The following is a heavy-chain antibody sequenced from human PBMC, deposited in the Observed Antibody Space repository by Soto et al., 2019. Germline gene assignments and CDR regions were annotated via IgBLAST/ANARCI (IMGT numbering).Heavy chain of an antibody. CDR1: GGTFSSYT. D-gene: IGHD6-13*01. CDR2: IIPILGIA. J-gene: IGHJ6*02. V-gene: IGHV1-69*02. Sequence: QVQLVQSGAEVKKPGSSVKVSCKASGGTFSSYTIRWVRQAPGQGLEWMGRIIPILGIANYAQKFQGRVTITADKSTSTAYMELSSLRSEDTAVYYCATISSSWYAYYYGMDVWGQGTTVTVSS. CDR3: ATISSSWYAYYYGMDV.